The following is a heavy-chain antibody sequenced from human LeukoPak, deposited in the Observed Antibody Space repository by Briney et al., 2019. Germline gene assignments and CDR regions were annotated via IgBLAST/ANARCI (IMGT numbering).Heavy chain of an antibody. CDR3: ARGAGGFWSGYYRRDYYYYYYMDV. V-gene: IGHV1-69*05. CDR2: IIPIFGTA. J-gene: IGHJ6*03. Sequence: SVKVSCKASGVTFSSYAISWVRQAPGQGLEWMGRIIPIFGTANYAQKFQGRVTITTDESTSTAYMELSSLRSEDTAVYYCARGAGGFWSGYYRRDYYYYYYMDVWGKGTTVTVSS. CDR1: GVTFSSYA. D-gene: IGHD3-3*01.